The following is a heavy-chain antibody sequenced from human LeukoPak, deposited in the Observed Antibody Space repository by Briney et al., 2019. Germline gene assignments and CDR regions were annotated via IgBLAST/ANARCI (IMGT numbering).Heavy chain of an antibody. CDR3: ARPQEALRFLEWSQLDAFDI. Sequence: ASVKVSCKASGGTFSSYAISWVRQAPGQGLEWMGGIIPIFGTANYAQKFQGRVTITTDESTSTAYMELSSLRSEDTAVYYCARPQEALRFLEWSQLDAFDIWGQATMVTVSS. J-gene: IGHJ3*02. CDR1: GGTFSSYA. V-gene: IGHV1-69*05. D-gene: IGHD3-3*01. CDR2: IIPIFGTA.